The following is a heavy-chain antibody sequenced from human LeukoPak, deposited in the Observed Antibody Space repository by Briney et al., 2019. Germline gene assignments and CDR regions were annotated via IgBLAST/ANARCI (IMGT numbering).Heavy chain of an antibody. Sequence: GASVKVSCKASGYTFTGYYMHWVRQAPGQGLEWMGWINPNSGGTNYAQKFQGRVTMTRDTSISTAYMELSRLRSDDTAVYYCAREMGYSSSGDFDYWAREPWSPSPQ. V-gene: IGHV1-2*02. D-gene: IGHD6-6*01. CDR3: AREMGYSSSGDFDY. CDR1: GYTFTGYY. CDR2: INPNSGGT. J-gene: IGHJ4*02.